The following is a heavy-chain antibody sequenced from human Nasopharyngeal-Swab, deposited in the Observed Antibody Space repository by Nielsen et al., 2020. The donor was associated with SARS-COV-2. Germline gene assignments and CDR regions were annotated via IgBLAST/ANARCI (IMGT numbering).Heavy chain of an antibody. CDR3: AGWITMIRGATFDI. Sequence: SVKVSCKASAGTFRSYAVSWVRQAPGQGLEWMGGIIPIFGTANYAQKFQGRVTITADESTSTAFMELSSLRSEDTAVYYCAGWITMIRGATFDIWGQGTMVTVSS. CDR2: IIPIFGTA. V-gene: IGHV1-69*13. D-gene: IGHD3-10*01. CDR1: AGTFRSYA. J-gene: IGHJ3*02.